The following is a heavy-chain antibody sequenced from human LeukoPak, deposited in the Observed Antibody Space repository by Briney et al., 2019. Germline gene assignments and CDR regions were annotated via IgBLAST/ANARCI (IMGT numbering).Heavy chain of an antibody. CDR1: GFIFSSYS. Sequence: GGSLRLSCAASGFIFSSYSMSWVRQAPGKGLEWVSVITGSGGTTYYADSVKGRFTISKDNSKNTVYLQMSSLRVDDTAVYYCAKAASSSWPSYYYGMDVWGQGTTVTVSS. CDR3: AKAASSSWPSYYYGMDV. D-gene: IGHD6-13*01. V-gene: IGHV3-23*01. J-gene: IGHJ6*02. CDR2: ITGSGGTT.